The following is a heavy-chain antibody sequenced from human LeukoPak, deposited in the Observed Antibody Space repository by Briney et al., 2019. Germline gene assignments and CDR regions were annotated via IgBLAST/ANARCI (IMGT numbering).Heavy chain of an antibody. V-gene: IGHV1-24*01. Sequence: ASVKVSCKVSGYTLTELSMHWVRQAPGKGLEWMGGFDPEDGETIYAQKFQGRVTMTEDTSTDTAYMELSSLRSEDTAVYYCARASPSYSGSPGWFDPWGQGTLVTVSS. D-gene: IGHD1-26*01. CDR3: ARASPSYSGSPGWFDP. CDR1: GYTLTELS. CDR2: FDPEDGET. J-gene: IGHJ5*02.